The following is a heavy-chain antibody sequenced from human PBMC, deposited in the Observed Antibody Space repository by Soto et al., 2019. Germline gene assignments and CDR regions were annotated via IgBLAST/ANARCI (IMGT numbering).Heavy chain of an antibody. J-gene: IGHJ4*02. D-gene: IGHD3-16*02. CDR1: GYTFTGYA. V-gene: IGHV1-3*05. CDR2: INAGNGNT. CDR3: ARSAVGPSGGLIGPVDY. Sequence: QVQLVQSGAEEKKPGASVKVSCQTSGYTFTGYAIHWVRQAPGQRLEWMGWINAGNGNTKYSQKFQGRVTMTRDTSANTAYMELSSLRAEDTAIYYWARSAVGPSGGLIGPVDYWGQGNLVTVSS.